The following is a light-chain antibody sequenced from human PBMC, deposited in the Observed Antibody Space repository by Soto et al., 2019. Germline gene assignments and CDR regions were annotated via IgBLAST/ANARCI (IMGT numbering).Light chain of an antibody. J-gene: IGKJ1*01. V-gene: IGKV3-20*01. CDR1: QSVDTTF. Sequence: EIVLTQSPGSLSLSPGQRATLSCRASQSVDTTFFAWYQKKPGQAPRLLIQGASKRATGIPDRFSGSGSGTDFPLIISRLEPEDFAVYYCHQYMSSVPFGHGTKVPIK. CDR3: HQYMSSVP. CDR2: GAS.